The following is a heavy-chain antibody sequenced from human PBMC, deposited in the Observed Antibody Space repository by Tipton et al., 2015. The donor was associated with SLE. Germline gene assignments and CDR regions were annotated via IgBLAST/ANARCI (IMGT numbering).Heavy chain of an antibody. V-gene: IGHV4-34*01. CDR2: INHSGST. J-gene: IGHJ5*02. Sequence: TLSLTCAVYGGSFSGYYWSWIRQPPGKGLEWIGEINHSGSTNYNPSLQSRVTISVDTSKSQFSLKLSSVTAADTAVYYCASGGVTGDSNWFDPWGQGTLVTVSS. CDR1: GGSFSGYY. D-gene: IGHD7-27*01. CDR3: ASGGVTGDSNWFDP.